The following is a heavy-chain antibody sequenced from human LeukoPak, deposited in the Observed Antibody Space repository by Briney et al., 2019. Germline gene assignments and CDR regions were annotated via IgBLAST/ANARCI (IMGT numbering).Heavy chain of an antibody. J-gene: IGHJ4*02. CDR2: ISPDGSSA. Sequence: GGPLRLSCAASGFSFSSYWMHWVRQAPGKGLVWVARISPDGSSALSADSVRGRFTISRDNADNTLYLQLNSLRAEDTAVYYCARVSFCPRCHFDYWGQGTLVTVSS. CDR1: GFSFSSYW. CDR3: ARVSFCPRCHFDY. D-gene: IGHD2/OR15-2a*01. V-gene: IGHV3-74*03.